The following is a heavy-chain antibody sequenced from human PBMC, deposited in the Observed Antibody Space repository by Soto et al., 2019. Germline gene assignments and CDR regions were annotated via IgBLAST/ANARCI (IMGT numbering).Heavy chain of an antibody. J-gene: IGHJ6*02. V-gene: IGHV1-24*01. Sequence: ASVKVSCKVSGYTLTELSMHWVRQAPGKGLEWMGGFDPEDGETIYAQKFQGRVTMTEDTSTDTAYMELSSLRSEDTAVYYCATAGYRLITMIVVVRDYYGMDVWGQGTTVTVSS. CDR1: GYTLTELS. CDR2: FDPEDGET. D-gene: IGHD3-22*01. CDR3: ATAGYRLITMIVVVRDYYGMDV.